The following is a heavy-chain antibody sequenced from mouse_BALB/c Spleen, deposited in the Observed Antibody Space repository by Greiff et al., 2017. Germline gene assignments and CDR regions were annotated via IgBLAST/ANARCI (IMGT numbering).Heavy chain of an antibody. CDR1: GYTFTSYW. J-gene: IGHJ4*01. CDR2: IDPSNSEN. Sequence: QVQLQQSGPELVRPGASVKMSCKASGYTFTSYWMHWVKQKPGQGLEWIGMIDPSNSENRLNQKFTDKATLNVDKSSNTAFMQLSSLTSEGSAVYYCSSMITTGYYYSIDYWGQGTSVTVSS. V-gene: IGHV1S127*01. D-gene: IGHD2-4*01. CDR3: SSMITTGYYYSIDY.